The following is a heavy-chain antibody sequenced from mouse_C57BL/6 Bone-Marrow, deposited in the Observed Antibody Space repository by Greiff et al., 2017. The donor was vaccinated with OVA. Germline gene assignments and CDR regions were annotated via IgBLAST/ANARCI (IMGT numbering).Heavy chain of an antibody. J-gene: IGHJ4*01. CDR3: ARYALGF. CDR2: INPNNGGT. V-gene: IGHV1-26*01. Sequence: VQLQQSGPELVKPGASVKISCKASGYTFTDYYMNWVKQSHGKSLEWIGDINPNNGGTSYNQKFKGKATLTVDKSSSTAYMELRSLTSEESAVFYCARYALGFLGQRTSVPVSS. CDR1: GYTFTDYY.